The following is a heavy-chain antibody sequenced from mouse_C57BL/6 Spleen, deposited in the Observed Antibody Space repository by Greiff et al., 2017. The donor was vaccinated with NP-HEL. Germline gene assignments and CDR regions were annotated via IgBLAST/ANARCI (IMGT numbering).Heavy chain of an antibody. Sequence: EVHLVESGGGLVKPGGSLKLSCAASGFTFSSYAMSWVRQTPEKRLEWVATISDGGSYTYYPDNVKGRFTISRDNAKNNLYLQMSHLKSEDTAMYYCARDDGYGYFDYWGQGTTLTVSS. D-gene: IGHD2-3*01. V-gene: IGHV5-4*01. CDR3: ARDDGYGYFDY. CDR2: ISDGGSYT. CDR1: GFTFSSYA. J-gene: IGHJ2*01.